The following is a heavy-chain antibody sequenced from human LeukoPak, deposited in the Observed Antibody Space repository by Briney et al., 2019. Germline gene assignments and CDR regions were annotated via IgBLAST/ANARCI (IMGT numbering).Heavy chain of an antibody. CDR2: INTNTGNP. Sequence: ASVKVSCKASGYTFTTYAMNWVRQAPGQGLEWMGWINTNTGNPTYAQGFTGRYVFSLDTSVSTAYLQISSLKAEDTAVYYCARDPGWYYYYMDVWGKGTTVTVSS. V-gene: IGHV7-4-1*02. D-gene: IGHD2-15*01. CDR3: ARDPGWYYYYMDV. CDR1: GYTFTTYA. J-gene: IGHJ6*03.